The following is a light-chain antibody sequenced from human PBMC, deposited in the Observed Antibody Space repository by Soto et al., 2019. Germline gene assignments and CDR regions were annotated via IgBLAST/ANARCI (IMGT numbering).Light chain of an antibody. V-gene: IGKV3-20*01. CDR3: QQYGSSLLT. CDR2: SVS. J-gene: IGKJ4*01. Sequence: EIVLTQSPGTLSLSPGERATLSCRASQSVSSGYLAWYQQKPGQAPRLLIYSVSSRATSIPDRFSGSGSGTDFTLTISRVEPEDFAVYYCQQYGSSLLTFGGGTKVEIK. CDR1: QSVSSGY.